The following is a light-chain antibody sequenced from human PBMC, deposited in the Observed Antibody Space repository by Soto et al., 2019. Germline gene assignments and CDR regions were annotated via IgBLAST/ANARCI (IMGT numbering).Light chain of an antibody. CDR2: GAS. CDR3: QQYDSSPLT. CDR1: QSVSSSF. J-gene: IGKJ4*01. Sequence: EIVLTQSPGTLSLSPGERATLSCRASQSVSSSFLAWYQQKPGQAPRLLIYGASSRATGIPDRFSGSGSGXDXXXTIXXXEPEDVAVYYCQQYDSSPLTFGGGTKVEIK. V-gene: IGKV3-20*01.